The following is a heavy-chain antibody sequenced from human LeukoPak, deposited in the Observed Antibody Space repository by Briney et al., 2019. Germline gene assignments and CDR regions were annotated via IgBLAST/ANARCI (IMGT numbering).Heavy chain of an antibody. CDR3: AKVGATYYYYYGMDV. V-gene: IGHV4-34*01. CDR1: GGSFSGYY. D-gene: IGHD1-26*01. CDR2: INHSGST. Sequence: SETLSLTCAVYGGSFSGYYWSWIRQPPGKGLEWIGEINHSGSTNHNPSLKSRVTISVDTSKNQFSLKLSSVTAADTAVYYCAKVGATYYYYYGMDVWGQGTTVTVSS. J-gene: IGHJ6*02.